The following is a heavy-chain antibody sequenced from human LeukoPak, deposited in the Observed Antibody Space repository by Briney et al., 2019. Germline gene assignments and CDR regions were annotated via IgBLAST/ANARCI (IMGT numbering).Heavy chain of an antibody. CDR3: AKEYYYDSSGYYYPLFDY. D-gene: IGHD3-22*01. CDR1: GFTFSSYG. V-gene: IGHV3-30*18. Sequence: PGGSLRLSCAASGFTFSSYGMHWVRQAPGKGLEWVAVISYDGSNKYYADSVKGRFTISRDNSKNTLYLQMNSLRAEDTAVYYCAKEYYYDSSGYYYPLFDYWGQGTLVTVSS. CDR2: ISYDGSNK. J-gene: IGHJ4*02.